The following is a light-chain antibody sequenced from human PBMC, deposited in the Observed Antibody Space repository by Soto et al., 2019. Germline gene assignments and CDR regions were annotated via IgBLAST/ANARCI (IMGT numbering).Light chain of an antibody. CDR2: GAS. CDR3: QQYNSWPIT. V-gene: IGKV3-15*01. J-gene: IGKJ5*01. Sequence: DIVMTQSPATLSVSPGERATLSCRASQSVGSNLAWYQQNPGQAPRLLIYGASTRATGVPARFSGSGSGTEFTLIISSLQSEDFAVYYCQQYNSWPITFGQGTRLEIK. CDR1: QSVGSN.